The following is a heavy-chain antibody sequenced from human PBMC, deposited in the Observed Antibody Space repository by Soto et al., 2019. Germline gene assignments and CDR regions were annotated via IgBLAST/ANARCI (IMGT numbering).Heavy chain of an antibody. CDR3: ARDNDRPQLGGNYYYILDV. Sequence: QVQLEQSGAEVKKRGSSVKFSCKASGGTFRNSAISWVRQAPGQGLEWMGGIMPIFRTPDYSQKFQGRVTITADESTSTAYMELSGLRSDDTAVYYCARDNDRPQLGGNYYYILDVWGQGTTVTVSS. D-gene: IGHD1-1*01. CDR2: IMPIFRTP. V-gene: IGHV1-69*12. CDR1: GGTFRNSA. J-gene: IGHJ6*02.